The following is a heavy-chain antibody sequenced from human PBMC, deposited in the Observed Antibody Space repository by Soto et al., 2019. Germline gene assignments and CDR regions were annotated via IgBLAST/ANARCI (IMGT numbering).Heavy chain of an antibody. CDR2: ISHDGQNI. CDR1: GFAFSNHG. CDR3: AKLDSCQPESFDS. J-gene: IGHJ4*02. D-gene: IGHD2-15*01. Sequence: QEQLVESGGGVVQPGRSLRLSCAASGFAFSNHGMHWVRRAPGKGLEWVALISHDGQNIYYADSVKGRFAVSRDNSKNKLFRQWSNLRLNDTGVYHGAKLDSCQPESFDSWGQGTLVTVSS. V-gene: IGHV3-30*18.